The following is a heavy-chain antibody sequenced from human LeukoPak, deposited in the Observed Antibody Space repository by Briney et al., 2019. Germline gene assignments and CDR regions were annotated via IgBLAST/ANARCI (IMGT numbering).Heavy chain of an antibody. CDR3: ARGYDILTGFRLDY. V-gene: IGHV4-38-2*01. J-gene: IGHJ4*02. CDR2: IYHSGST. D-gene: IGHD3-9*01. Sequence: SETLSLNCAVSGYSISSGYYWGWIRQPPGKGLEWIGSIYHSGSTYYNPSLKSRVTISVDTSKNQFSLKLSSVTAADTAVYYCARGYDILTGFRLDYWGQGTLVTVSS. CDR1: GYSISSGYY.